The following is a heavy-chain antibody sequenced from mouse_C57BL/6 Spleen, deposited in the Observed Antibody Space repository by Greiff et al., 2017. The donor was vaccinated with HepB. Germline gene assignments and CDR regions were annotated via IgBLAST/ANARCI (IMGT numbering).Heavy chain of an antibody. J-gene: IGHJ4*01. D-gene: IGHD3-3*01. CDR3: TVGGREGYAMDY. Sequence: EVQGVESGGGLVQPGGSMKLSCVASGFTFSNYWMNWVRQSPEKGLEWVAQIRLKSDNYATHYAESVKGRFTISRDDSKSSVYLQMNNLRAEDTGIYYCTVGGREGYAMDYWGQGTSVTVSS. CDR1: GFTFSNYW. V-gene: IGHV6-3*01. CDR2: IRLKSDNYAT.